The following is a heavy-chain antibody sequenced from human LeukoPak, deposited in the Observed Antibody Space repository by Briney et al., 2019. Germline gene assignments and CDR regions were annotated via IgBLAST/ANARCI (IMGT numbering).Heavy chain of an antibody. V-gene: IGHV1-69*06. D-gene: IGHD6-19*01. J-gene: IGHJ2*01. CDR2: IIPIFGTA. CDR3: AREAPGIAVASTPTGYFDL. CDR1: GGTFSSYA. Sequence: SVKVSCKASGGTFSSYAISWVRQAPGQGLEWMGGIIPIFGTANYAQKFQGRVTITADKSTSTAYMELSSLRSEDTAVYYCAREAPGIAVASTPTGYFDLWGRGTLVIVSS.